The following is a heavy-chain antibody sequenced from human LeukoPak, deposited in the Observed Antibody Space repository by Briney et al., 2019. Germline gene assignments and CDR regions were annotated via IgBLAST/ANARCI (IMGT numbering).Heavy chain of an antibody. D-gene: IGHD2-21*02. CDR1: GFTFSSYS. V-gene: IGHV3-48*01. CDR2: ISNSSSTI. CDR3: ARSPLSGTLAYCGGDCYGNAFDI. Sequence: PGGSLRLSCAASGFTFSSYSMNWVRQAPGKGLEWVSYISNSSSTIYYADSVKGRFTISRDNAKNSLYLQMNSLRAEDTAVYYCARSPLSGTLAYCGGDCYGNAFDIWGQGTMVTVSS. J-gene: IGHJ3*02.